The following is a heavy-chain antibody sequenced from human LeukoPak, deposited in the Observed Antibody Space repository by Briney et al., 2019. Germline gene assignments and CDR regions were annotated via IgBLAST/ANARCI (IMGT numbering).Heavy chain of an antibody. CDR3: ARDFYQTHALDV. J-gene: IGHJ3*01. D-gene: IGHD3-16*02. CDR1: GASIGSTNW. V-gene: IGHV4-4*02. Sequence: SGTRSLTFAVSGASIGSTNWWSWVRQPPGKGLEWNGEIYHTGRTKYNTSLESRVTISVDKSNNQFSVRLSSVTAADTAVYYCARDFYQTHALDVWGQGTLVTVSS. CDR2: IYHTGRT.